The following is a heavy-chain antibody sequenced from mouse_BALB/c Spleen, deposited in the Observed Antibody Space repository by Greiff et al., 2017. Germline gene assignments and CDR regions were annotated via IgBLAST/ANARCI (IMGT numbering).Heavy chain of an antibody. Sequence: DVMLVESGGGLVKPGGSLKLSCAASGFTFSSYAMSWVRQTPEKRLEWVATISSGGSYTYYPDSVKGRFTISRDNAKNTLYLQMSSLRSEDTAMYYCARRDFDVWGAGTTVTVSS. J-gene: IGHJ1*01. CDR1: GFTFSSYA. CDR3: ARRDFDV. V-gene: IGHV5-9-1*01. CDR2: ISSGGSYT.